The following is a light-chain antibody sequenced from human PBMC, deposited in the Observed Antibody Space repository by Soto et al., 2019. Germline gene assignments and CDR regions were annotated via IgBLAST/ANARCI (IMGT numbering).Light chain of an antibody. CDR3: QSYDSSLSVVV. Sequence: QSALTQPPSVSGAPGQMVTISCTGSSSNIGAGYDVHWYEQLPGTAPKLLIYGNSNRPSGVPDRFSGSKSGTSASLAITGLQAEDEADYYCQSYDSSLSVVVFGGGTKLTVL. CDR1: SSNIGAGYD. V-gene: IGLV1-40*01. J-gene: IGLJ2*01. CDR2: GNS.